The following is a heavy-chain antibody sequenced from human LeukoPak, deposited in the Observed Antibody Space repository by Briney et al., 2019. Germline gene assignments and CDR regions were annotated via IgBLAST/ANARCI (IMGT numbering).Heavy chain of an antibody. CDR2: ISSSSSYI. CDR3: ARDNCVDILTGYYVQYYYYGMDV. J-gene: IGHJ6*02. V-gene: IGHV3-21*01. CDR1: GFTFSSYS. D-gene: IGHD3-9*01. Sequence: PGGSLRLSCAASGFTFSSYSMNWVRQAPGKGLEWVSSISSSSSYIYYADSVKGRFTISRDNAKNSLYLQMNSLRAEDTAVYYCARDNCVDILTGYYVQYYYYGMDVWGQGTTVTVSS.